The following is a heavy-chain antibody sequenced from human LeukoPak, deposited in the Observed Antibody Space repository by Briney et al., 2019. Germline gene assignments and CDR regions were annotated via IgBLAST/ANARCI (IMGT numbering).Heavy chain of an antibody. V-gene: IGHV1-2*02. J-gene: IGHJ4*02. CDR2: INPNSGGT. CDR3: VRALERWLQFDY. CDR1: GYTFTGYY. D-gene: IGHD5-24*01. Sequence: ASVKVSCKASGYTFTGYYMHWVRQAPGQGLEWMGWINPNSGGTNYAQKFQGRVTMTRDTSISTAYMELSRLRSDDTAVYYCVRALERWLQFDYWGQGTLVTVSS.